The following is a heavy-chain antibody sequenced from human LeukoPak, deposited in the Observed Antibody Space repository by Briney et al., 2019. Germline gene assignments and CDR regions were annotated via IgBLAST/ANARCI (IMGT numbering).Heavy chain of an antibody. CDR1: GGSISSYY. CDR2: IYYSGST. CDR3: ARDYYDSSGYYSDAFDI. Sequence: SETLSLNCTVSGGSISSYYWSWIRQPPGQGLAWIGYIYYSGSTNYNPSLKSRVTISVDTSKDQFSLKLSSVTAADTAVYYCARDYYDSSGYYSDAFDIWGQGTMVTVSS. J-gene: IGHJ3*02. D-gene: IGHD3-22*01. V-gene: IGHV4-59*01.